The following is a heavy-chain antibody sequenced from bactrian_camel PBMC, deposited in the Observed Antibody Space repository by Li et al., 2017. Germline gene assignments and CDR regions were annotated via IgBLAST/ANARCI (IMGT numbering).Heavy chain of an antibody. Sequence: VQLVESGGGLVQPGGSLKLSCVASGRSYSHDCMGWFRRAPGKEREGVASISSGRGRTYYSDSVKGRFTISKDSAKNTLYLQMNNLKPEDTAMYYCGTNKYCRGSACCNSDFSHWGQGTQVTVS. D-gene: IGHD2*01. CDR2: ISSGRGRT. CDR1: GRSYSHDC. J-gene: IGHJ4*01. CDR3: GTNKYCRGSACCNSDFSH. V-gene: IGHV3S54*01.